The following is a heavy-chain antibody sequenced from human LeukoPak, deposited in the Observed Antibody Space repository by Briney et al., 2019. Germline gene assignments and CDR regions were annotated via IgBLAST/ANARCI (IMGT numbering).Heavy chain of an antibody. Sequence: PSQTLSLTCTVSGGSISRGGYYWSWIRQHPGKGLEWIGYIYYSGSTYYNPSLKSRVTISVDTSKNQFSLKLSSVTAADTAVYYCARVFRGYRALYFDYWGQGTLVTVSS. J-gene: IGHJ4*02. CDR3: ARVFRGYRALYFDY. CDR1: GGSISRGGYY. V-gene: IGHV4-31*03. CDR2: IYYSGST. D-gene: IGHD5-18*01.